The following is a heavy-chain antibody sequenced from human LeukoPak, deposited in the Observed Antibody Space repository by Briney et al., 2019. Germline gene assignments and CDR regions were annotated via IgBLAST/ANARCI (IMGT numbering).Heavy chain of an antibody. J-gene: IGHJ3*02. D-gene: IGHD6-13*01. CDR2: IYYSGST. CDR3: ARGWALRAFDI. CDR1: GGSISSGGYY. Sequence: SQTLSLTCTVSGGSISSGGYYWSWIRQHPGKGLEWIGYIYYSGSTDYNPSLKSRVTISVDTSKNQFSLKLSSVTAADTAVYYCARGWALRAFDIWGQGTMVTVSS. V-gene: IGHV4-31*03.